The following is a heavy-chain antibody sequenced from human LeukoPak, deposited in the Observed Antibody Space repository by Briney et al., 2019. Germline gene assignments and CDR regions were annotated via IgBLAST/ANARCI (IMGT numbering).Heavy chain of an antibody. J-gene: IGHJ4*02. V-gene: IGHV3-23*01. Sequence: GGSLSLSCEVSRFTFSHYGRRWVRQAPGKGREWVAGSNGRGTSTYYAESVRSRFTISRDTSNNALYLQVSSLRVEDTAVYYCARDPYYYDSSAFYPFDYWGQGTLVTVSS. CDR3: ARDPYYYDSSAFYPFDY. CDR1: RFTFSHYG. CDR2: SNGRGTST. D-gene: IGHD3-22*01.